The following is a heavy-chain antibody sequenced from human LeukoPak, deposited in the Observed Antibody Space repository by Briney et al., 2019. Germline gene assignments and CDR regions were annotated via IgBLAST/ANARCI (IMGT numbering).Heavy chain of an antibody. CDR2: IRYDGSNK. CDR3: ARVLSLAYFDY. Sequence: GGSLRLSCSASGFTFNRFAMHWVRQAPGKGLEWVAFIRYDGSNKYDADSVNGRFTISRDNSKNTLYLQMNSLRVEDTATYYCARVLSLAYFDYWDQGALVTVSS. V-gene: IGHV3-30*02. D-gene: IGHD3-16*01. J-gene: IGHJ4*02. CDR1: GFTFNRFA.